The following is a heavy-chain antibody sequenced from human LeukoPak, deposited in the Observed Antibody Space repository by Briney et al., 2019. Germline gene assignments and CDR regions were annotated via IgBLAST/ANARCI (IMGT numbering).Heavy chain of an antibody. V-gene: IGHV4-39*07. CDR1: GGSISSTSYY. CDR3: ARSIAVAGTGDYFDY. D-gene: IGHD6-19*01. CDR2: IYYSGST. J-gene: IGHJ4*02. Sequence: SETLSLTCTVSGGSISSTSYYWGWIRQPPGKGLEWLGNIYYSGSTYYNPSLKSRVTISVDTSKNQFSLRLSSVTAADTAVYYCARSIAVAGTGDYFDYWGQGTLVTVSS.